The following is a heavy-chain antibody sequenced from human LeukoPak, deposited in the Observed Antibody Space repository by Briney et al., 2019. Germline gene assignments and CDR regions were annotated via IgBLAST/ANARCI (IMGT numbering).Heavy chain of an antibody. CDR1: GFTVSSNY. D-gene: IGHD2-15*01. CDR3: AKAWSIGYCSGDYCTIDY. J-gene: IGHJ4*02. V-gene: IGHV3-53*01. Sequence: PGGSLRLSCAASGFTVSSNYMIWVRQAPGKGLEWVSVIYSGGGTYYADSVKGRFTISRDNSKNTLYLQMNSLRAEDTAVYYCAKAWSIGYCSGDYCTIDYWGLGTLVTVSS. CDR2: IYSGGGT.